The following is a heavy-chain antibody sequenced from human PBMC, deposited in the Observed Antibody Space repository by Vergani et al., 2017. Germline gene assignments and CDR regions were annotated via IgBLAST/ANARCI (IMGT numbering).Heavy chain of an antibody. V-gene: IGHV3-23*01. CDR1: GFTFSSYA. D-gene: IGHD3-22*01. CDR3: AKGHPRAWGYYYAAAFDY. J-gene: IGHJ4*02. CDR2: ISGSGGST. Sequence: EVQLLESGGGLVQPGGSLRLSCAASGFTFSSYAMSWVRQAPGKGLEWVSAISGSGGSTYYADSVKGRFTISRDNSKNTLYLQMNSLRAEDTAVYYCAKGHPRAWGYYYAAAFDYWGQGTLVTVSS.